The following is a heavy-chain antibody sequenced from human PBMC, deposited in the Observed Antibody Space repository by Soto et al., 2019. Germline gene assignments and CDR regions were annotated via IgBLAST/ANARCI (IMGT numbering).Heavy chain of an antibody. V-gene: IGHV4-30-4*01. J-gene: IGHJ4*02. CDR2: IYYSGIT. Sequence: SETLSLTCTVSGGSISSGDYYWSWIRQPPGKGLEWIGYIYYSGITYYNPSLKSRLAISLDTSKNQSSLKLSSVTAADTAVYYCASRGGSYRYGYYFDYWGQGTLVTVSS. D-gene: IGHD3-16*02. CDR1: GGSISSGDYY. CDR3: ASRGGSYRYGYYFDY.